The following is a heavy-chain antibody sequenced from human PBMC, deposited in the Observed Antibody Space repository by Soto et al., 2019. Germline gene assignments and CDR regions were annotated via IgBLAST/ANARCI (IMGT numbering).Heavy chain of an antibody. J-gene: IGHJ3*02. V-gene: IGHV4-4*07. CDR2: IYTSGST. CDR1: GGSISTYY. CDR3: ARDRSEYTILPWAFDI. Sequence: QVQLQESGPGLVKPSETLSLTCTVSGGSISTYYWSWIRQPAGKGLEWIGRIYTSGSTNYNPSLKSRVTMSADTSKNQFSLKLSSVTAADTAVYYCARDRSEYTILPWAFDIWGQGTRVTVSS. D-gene: IGHD3-3*01.